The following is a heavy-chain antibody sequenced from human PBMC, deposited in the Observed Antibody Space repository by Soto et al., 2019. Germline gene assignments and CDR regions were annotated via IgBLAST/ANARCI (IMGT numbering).Heavy chain of an antibody. V-gene: IGHV3-13*04. D-gene: IGHD3-22*01. CDR2: IGTAGDT. Sequence: PGGSLRLSCSASGFTFSSYDMHWVRLGPGKGLEWVSAIGTAGDTNYAGSGKARFTISRENAKNYLYLQMNSLRAGDTAIYVCARAIGPPLVDYWGQGTLVTVSS. CDR3: ARAIGPPLVDY. J-gene: IGHJ4*02. CDR1: GFTFSSYD.